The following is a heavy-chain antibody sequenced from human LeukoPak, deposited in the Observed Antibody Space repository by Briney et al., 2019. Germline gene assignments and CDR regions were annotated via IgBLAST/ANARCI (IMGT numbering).Heavy chain of an antibody. J-gene: IGHJ4*02. Sequence: PGGSLRLSCAASGFTFSSYWMSWVRQAPGKGLEWVANIKQDGSEKYYVDSVKGRFTISRDNAKNSLYLQMNSLRAEDTAVYYCARDGDGILWSGELSYYFDYWGQGTLVTVSS. D-gene: IGHD3-10*01. CDR1: GFTFSSYW. V-gene: IGHV3-7*01. CDR3: ARDGDGILWSGELSYYFDY. CDR2: IKQDGSEK.